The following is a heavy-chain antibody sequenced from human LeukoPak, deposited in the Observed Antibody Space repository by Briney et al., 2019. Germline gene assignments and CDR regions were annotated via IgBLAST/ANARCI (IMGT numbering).Heavy chain of an antibody. J-gene: IGHJ5*02. CDR1: GYSISSGYY. Sequence: PSETLSLTCTVSGYSISSGYYWGWIRQPPGKGLEWIGSIYHSGSTYYNPSLKSRVTISVDKSKNQFSLKLSSVTAADTAVYYCARGERDDYGDSNWFDPWGQGTLVTVSS. V-gene: IGHV4-38-2*02. CDR2: IYHSGST. D-gene: IGHD4-17*01. CDR3: ARGERDDYGDSNWFDP.